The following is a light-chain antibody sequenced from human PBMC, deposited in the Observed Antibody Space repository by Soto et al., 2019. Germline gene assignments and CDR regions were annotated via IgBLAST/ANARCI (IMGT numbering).Light chain of an antibody. CDR1: SSDIGVYDY. V-gene: IGLV2-8*01. J-gene: IGLJ1*01. Sequence: QSALTQPPSASGSPGQSVTISCTGTSSDIGVYDYVSWYQQHPDKAPKLVIYEVTKRPSGVPDRFSGSKSGNTASLTVSGLQAEDEADYYCSSYGGRNNYVFGTGTQLTVL. CDR3: SSYGGRNNYV. CDR2: EVT.